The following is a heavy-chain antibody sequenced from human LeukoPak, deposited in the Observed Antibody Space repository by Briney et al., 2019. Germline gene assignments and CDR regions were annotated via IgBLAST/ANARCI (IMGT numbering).Heavy chain of an antibody. V-gene: IGHV4-59*01. CDR3: VRSKSGTYSWFDP. CDR1: GGSISGYY. J-gene: IGHJ5*02. D-gene: IGHD4-11*01. Sequence: PSETLSLTCTVSGGSISGYYWSWIRQPPGKGLEWIGFIYYTGNTNYNPSLKNRLTISVDTSNNQFSLKVSSVTAADTAVYYCVRSKSGTYSWFDPWGQGTLVTVSS. CDR2: IYYTGNT.